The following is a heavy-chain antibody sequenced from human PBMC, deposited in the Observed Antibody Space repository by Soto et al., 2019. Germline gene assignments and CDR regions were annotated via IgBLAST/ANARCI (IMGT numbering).Heavy chain of an antibody. V-gene: IGHV3-48*02. CDR3: AREGWPLLQTGMDV. CDR2: ISSSNRTI. CDR1: GFTFRSYS. Sequence: GSLRLSCAASGFTFRSYSMNWVRQAPGKGLEWVSYISSSNRTINYADSVKGRFIISRDNAKNSLYLQMHSLRDEDTAVYYCAREGWPLLQTGMDVWGQGTTVTVSS. J-gene: IGHJ6*02. D-gene: IGHD2-15*01.